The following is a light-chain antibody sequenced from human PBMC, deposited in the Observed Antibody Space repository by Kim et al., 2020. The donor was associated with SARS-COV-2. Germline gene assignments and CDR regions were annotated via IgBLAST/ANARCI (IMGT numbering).Light chain of an antibody. J-gene: IGLJ1*01. CDR3: AAWDDSLNDYV. CDR1: SSNIGSNT. Sequence: GQRVTISCSGSSSNIGSNTVNWYQQLPGTAPKLLIYSNNQRPSGVPDRFSGSKSDTSASLAISGLQSEDEADYYCAAWDDSLNDYVFGTGTKVTVL. V-gene: IGLV1-44*01. CDR2: SNN.